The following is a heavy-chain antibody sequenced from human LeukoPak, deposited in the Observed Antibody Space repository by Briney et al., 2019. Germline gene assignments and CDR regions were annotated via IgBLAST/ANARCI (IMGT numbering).Heavy chain of an antibody. J-gene: IGHJ3*02. CDR3: ARHGRLGKNAFDI. Sequence: PGRSLRLSCAASGFTFSSYGMHWVRQAPGKGLEWVAVISYDGSNKYYADSVKGRFTISRDNSKNTLYLQMNSLRAEDTAVYYCARHGRLGKNAFDIWGQGTMVTVSS. CDR1: GFTFSSYG. CDR2: ISYDGSNK. V-gene: IGHV3-30*03. D-gene: IGHD5-12*01.